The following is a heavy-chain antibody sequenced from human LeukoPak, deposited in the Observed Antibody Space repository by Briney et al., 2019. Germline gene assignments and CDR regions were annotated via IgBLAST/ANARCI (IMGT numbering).Heavy chain of an antibody. J-gene: IGHJ4*02. Sequence: SETLSLTCTVSGGSISSYYWSWIRQPPGKGLEWIGYIYYSGSTNYNPSLKSRVTISVDTSKNQFSLKLSSVTAADTAVYYCAAAEVDFWSGYPSDYWGQGTLVTVSS. CDR2: IYYSGST. V-gene: IGHV4-59*01. CDR3: AAAEVDFWSGYPSDY. CDR1: GGSISSYY. D-gene: IGHD3-3*01.